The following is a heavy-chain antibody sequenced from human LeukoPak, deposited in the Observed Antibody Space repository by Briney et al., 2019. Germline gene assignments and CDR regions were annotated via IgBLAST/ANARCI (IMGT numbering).Heavy chain of an antibody. CDR3: YGYRDYSLDHTYALDV. CDR2: IYVGGST. J-gene: IGHJ6*02. Sequence: SETLSLTCTVSGGSISSYFWTWIRQPAGKGLEWIGRIYVGGSTNYSPSLRGRLTMSVDTSKNQLSLKLRSVTAADTAVYYCYGYRDYSLDHTYALDVWGQGTTVTVSS. V-gene: IGHV4-4*07. D-gene: IGHD4-11*01. CDR1: GGSISSYF.